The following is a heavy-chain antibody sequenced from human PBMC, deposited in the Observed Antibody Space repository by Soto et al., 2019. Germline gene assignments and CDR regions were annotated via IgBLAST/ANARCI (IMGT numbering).Heavy chain of an antibody. J-gene: IGHJ4*02. Sequence: SETLSLTCTVSGGSISSYYWSWIRQPPGKGLEWIGYIYYSGSTNYNPSLKSRVTISVDTSKNQFSLKLSSVTAADTAVYYCARDPARGGGSYLGYFDYWGQGTPVTV. D-gene: IGHD1-26*01. CDR2: IYYSGST. CDR3: ARDPARGGGSYLGYFDY. CDR1: GGSISSYY. V-gene: IGHV4-59*01.